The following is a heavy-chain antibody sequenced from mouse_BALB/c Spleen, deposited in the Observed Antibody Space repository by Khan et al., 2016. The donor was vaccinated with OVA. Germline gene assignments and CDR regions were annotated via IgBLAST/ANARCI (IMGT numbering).Heavy chain of an antibody. J-gene: IGHJ4*01. V-gene: IGHV2-6-1*01. Sequence: VQLQESGPGLVAPSQSLSITCTISGFSLTNYGVHWLRQPPGRGLEWLVVIWSDGSTTYNSALKSRLSISKDNSKSQVFLKMNSLQTDETARYYCARQPYYHYNIMDYWGQGTSVTVSS. D-gene: IGHD2-10*01. CDR2: IWSDGST. CDR3: ARQPYYHYNIMDY. CDR1: GFSLTNYG.